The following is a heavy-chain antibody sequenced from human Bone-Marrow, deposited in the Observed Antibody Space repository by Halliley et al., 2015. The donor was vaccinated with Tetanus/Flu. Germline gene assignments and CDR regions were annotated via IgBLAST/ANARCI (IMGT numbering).Heavy chain of an antibody. CDR2: ISSSSNYV. D-gene: IGHD2-2*02. CDR3: SRVHTSYPTYNWFDP. V-gene: IGHV3-21*06. Sequence: SISSSSNYVFYADSVKGRFTISRDNAQSSVYLQMNSLRDEDTAFYYCSRVHTSYPTYNWFDPWGQGTLVTVSS. J-gene: IGHJ5*02.